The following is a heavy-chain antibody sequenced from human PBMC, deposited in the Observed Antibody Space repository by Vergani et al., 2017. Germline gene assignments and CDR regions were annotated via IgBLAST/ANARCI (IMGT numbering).Heavy chain of an antibody. CDR1: GFTFDDYA. CDR3: ARDSPPFSGYDPYYFDY. D-gene: IGHD5-12*01. CDR2: ISSSSSYI. Sequence: VQLVESGGGLVQPGRSLRLSCAASGFTFDDYAMHWVRQAPGKGLEWVSSISSSSSYIYYADSVKGRFTISRDNAKNSLYLQMNSLRAEDTAVYYCARDSPPFSGYDPYYFDYWGQGTLVTVSS. J-gene: IGHJ4*02. V-gene: IGHV3-21*01.